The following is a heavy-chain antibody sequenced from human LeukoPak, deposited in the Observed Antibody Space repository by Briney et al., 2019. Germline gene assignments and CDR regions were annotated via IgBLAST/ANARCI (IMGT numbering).Heavy chain of an antibody. Sequence: ASVKVSCKASGYTFTGYYMHWVRQAPGQRLEWMVWINPNSGGTNYAQKFQGRVTMTRDTSISTAYMELSRLRSDDTAVYYCASARRYYYDSSGYYGSFDYWGQGTLVTVSS. V-gene: IGHV1-2*02. CDR2: INPNSGGT. J-gene: IGHJ4*02. CDR1: GYTFTGYY. CDR3: ASARRYYYDSSGYYGSFDY. D-gene: IGHD3-22*01.